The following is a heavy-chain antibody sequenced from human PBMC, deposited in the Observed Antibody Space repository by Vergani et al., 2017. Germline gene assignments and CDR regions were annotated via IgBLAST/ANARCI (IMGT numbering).Heavy chain of an antibody. V-gene: IGHV4-59*01. D-gene: IGHD3-3*01. CDR3: ARGAMEYYFDY. CDR2: IYYSGST. CDR1: GGSISSYY. J-gene: IGHJ4*02. Sequence: QVQLQESGPGLVKPSQTLSLTCTVSGGSISSYYWSWIRQPPGKGLEWIGYIYYSGSTNYNPSLKRRVTISVETSKNQFSLKLSSVTAADTAVYYCARGAMEYYFDYWGQGTMVTVSS.